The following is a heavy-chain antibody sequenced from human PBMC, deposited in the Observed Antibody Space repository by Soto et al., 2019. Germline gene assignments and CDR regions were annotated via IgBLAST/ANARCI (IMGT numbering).Heavy chain of an antibody. D-gene: IGHD6-6*01. Sequence: SETLSLTCTVSGGSISSYYWSWIRQPPGKGLEWIGYIYYSGSTNYNPSLKSRVTISVDTSKNQFSLKLSSVTAADTAVYYCARQLEGIAARSANYYYYMDVWGKGTTVTVSS. CDR1: GGSISSYY. CDR3: ARQLEGIAARSANYYYYMDV. V-gene: IGHV4-59*08. J-gene: IGHJ6*03. CDR2: IYYSGST.